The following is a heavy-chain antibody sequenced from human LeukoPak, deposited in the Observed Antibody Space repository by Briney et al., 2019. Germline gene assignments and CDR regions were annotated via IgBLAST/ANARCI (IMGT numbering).Heavy chain of an antibody. V-gene: IGHV6-1*01. D-gene: IGHD1-26*01. CDR1: GDSVSSNSAA. CDR3: ARQGRSGASYSGLDS. CDR2: TYYRSSWYN. J-gene: IGHJ4*02. Sequence: SQTLSLTCAISGDSVSSNSAAWNWIRQSPSRGLEWLGRTYYRSSWYNDYTLSLRGRITVDPDTSKNKFSLQLNSVSPEDTAVYYCARQGRSGASYSGLDSWGQGTLVTVSS.